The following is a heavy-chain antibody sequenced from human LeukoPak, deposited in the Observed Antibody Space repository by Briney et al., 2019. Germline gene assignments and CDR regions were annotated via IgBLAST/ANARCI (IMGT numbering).Heavy chain of an antibody. J-gene: IGHJ4*02. Sequence: PGGSLRLSCAASGFTVSDNYMSWVRQAPGKGLEWVSIIYTGGSIYYADSVQGRFTISRDNSKNTLSLQMNSLRAEDTAVYHCVRDFSPRYGDSVGWGQGTLVTVSS. CDR3: VRDFSPRYGDSVG. CDR1: GFTVSDNY. D-gene: IGHD4-17*01. V-gene: IGHV3-53*01. CDR2: IYTGGSI.